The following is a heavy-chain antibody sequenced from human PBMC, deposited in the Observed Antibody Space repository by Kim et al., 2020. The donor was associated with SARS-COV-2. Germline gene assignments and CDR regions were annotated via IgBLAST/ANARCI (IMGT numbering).Heavy chain of an antibody. CDR3: ARERVKWLRNYYYYYGMDV. J-gene: IGHJ6*02. D-gene: IGHD5-12*01. Sequence: GGSLRLSCAASGFTFSSYWMSWVRQAPGKGLEWVANIKQDGSEKYYVDSVKGRFTISRDNAKNSLYLQMNSLRAEDTAVYYCARERVKWLRNYYYYYGMDVWGQGTTVTVSS. V-gene: IGHV3-7*03. CDR1: GFTFSSYW. CDR2: IKQDGSEK.